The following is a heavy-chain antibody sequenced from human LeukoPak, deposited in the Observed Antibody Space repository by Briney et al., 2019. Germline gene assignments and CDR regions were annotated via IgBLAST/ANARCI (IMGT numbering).Heavy chain of an antibody. CDR2: FDPEDGET. Sequence: GASVKVSCKASGYTFTSYGISWVRQAPGQGLEWMGGFDPEDGETIYAQKFQGRVTMTEDTSTDTAYMELSSLRSEDTAVYYCATSHLRFLEGGGFDPWGQGTLVTVSS. D-gene: IGHD3-3*01. CDR1: GYTFTSYG. CDR3: ATSHLRFLEGGGFDP. V-gene: IGHV1-24*01. J-gene: IGHJ5*02.